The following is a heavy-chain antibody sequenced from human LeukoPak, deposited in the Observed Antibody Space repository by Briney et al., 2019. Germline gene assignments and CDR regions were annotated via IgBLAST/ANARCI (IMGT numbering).Heavy chain of an antibody. Sequence: SVKVSCKAYGGTFSSYTISWVRQAPGQGLESMGRIIPILGIANYAQKFQGRVTITADKSTSTAYMELSSLRSEDTAVYYCARDDGYSYGTGGLYWGQGTLVTVSS. CDR3: ARDDGYSYGTGGLY. D-gene: IGHD5-18*01. CDR1: GGTFSSYT. CDR2: IIPILGIA. J-gene: IGHJ4*02. V-gene: IGHV1-69*04.